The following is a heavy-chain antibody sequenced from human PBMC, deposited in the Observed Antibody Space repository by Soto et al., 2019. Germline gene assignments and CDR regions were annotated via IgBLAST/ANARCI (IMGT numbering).Heavy chain of an antibody. CDR3: ARDGLPDDFRSGGYWFDP. J-gene: IGHJ5*02. D-gene: IGHD3-3*01. Sequence: GGSLRLSCAASGFTFSTFALHWVRQAPGKGLEWVALISHDGSNEYYADSVKGRFTISRDNSKNTLYMQMNSLRVEDTAVYYCARDGLPDDFRSGGYWFDPWGQGTLVTVSS. V-gene: IGHV3-30-3*01. CDR1: GFTFSTFA. CDR2: ISHDGSNE.